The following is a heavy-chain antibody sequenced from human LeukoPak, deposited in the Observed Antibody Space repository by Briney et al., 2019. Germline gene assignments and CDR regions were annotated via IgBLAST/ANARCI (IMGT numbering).Heavy chain of an antibody. Sequence: GGSLRLSCAGSGFIFSNYWMHWVRQAPGKGLVWVSRIKTDGTTTYYADSVRGRFTVSRDNAKNTLYLQMNSLRAKDTALYYCARDLPVVSPGHDAFDVWGQGTMVTVSS. CDR1: GFIFSNYW. CDR3: ARDLPVVSPGHDAFDV. V-gene: IGHV3-74*01. CDR2: IKTDGTTT. D-gene: IGHD2-2*01. J-gene: IGHJ3*01.